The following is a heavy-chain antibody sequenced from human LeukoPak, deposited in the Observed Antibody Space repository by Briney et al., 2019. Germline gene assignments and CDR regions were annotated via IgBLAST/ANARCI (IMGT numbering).Heavy chain of an antibody. CDR3: ARAREGTMVRGVILVDWFDP. V-gene: IGHV1-18*01. Sequence: ASVKVSCKASGYTFTSYGISWVRQAPGQGLEWMGWISAYNGNTNYAQKLQGRVTMTTDTSTSTAYMELRSLRSDDTAVYYCARAREGTMVRGVILVDWFDPWGQGTLVTVSS. J-gene: IGHJ5*02. CDR2: ISAYNGNT. D-gene: IGHD3-10*01. CDR1: GYTFTSYG.